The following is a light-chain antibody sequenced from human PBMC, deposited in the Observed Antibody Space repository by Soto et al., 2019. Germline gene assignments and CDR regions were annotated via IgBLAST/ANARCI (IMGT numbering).Light chain of an antibody. CDR1: SSDVGGHNF. Sequence: QSVLTQPASVSGSPGQSITIPCTGTSSDVGGHNFVSWYQHHPGKAPKLMIYDVTNRPSGVSDRFSGSKSGNTASLTISGLQAEDEADYFCSSYTSITTFYVFGTGTKLIVL. J-gene: IGLJ1*01. CDR3: SSYTSITTFYV. V-gene: IGLV2-14*03. CDR2: DVT.